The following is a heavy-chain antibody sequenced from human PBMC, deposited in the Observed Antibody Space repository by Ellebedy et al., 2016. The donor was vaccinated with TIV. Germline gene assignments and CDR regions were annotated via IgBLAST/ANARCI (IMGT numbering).Heavy chain of an antibody. CDR2: IKQDGSEK. Sequence: GESLKISCAASGFTFSSYWMSWVRQAPGKGLEWVANIKQDGSEKYYVDSVKGRFTISRDNAKNSLYLQMNSLRAEDTAVYYCAGGYCSGGSCYPPYYYYGMDVWGQGTTVTVSS. V-gene: IGHV3-7*01. CDR3: AGGYCSGGSCYPPYYYYGMDV. CDR1: GFTFSSYW. D-gene: IGHD2-15*01. J-gene: IGHJ6*02.